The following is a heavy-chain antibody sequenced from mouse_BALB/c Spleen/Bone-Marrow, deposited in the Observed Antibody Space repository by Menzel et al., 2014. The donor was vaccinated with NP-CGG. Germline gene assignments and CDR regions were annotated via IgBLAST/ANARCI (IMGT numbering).Heavy chain of an antibody. CDR2: INPDSYTI. CDR3: ARLGYYGGFAY. Sequence: EVMLVESGGGLVQPGGSLKLSCAASGFDFSGFWMGWVRQAPGRGLEWIGEINPDSYTINYTPSLKDRFIISRDNAKNTPYLQMNKVRSEDTALYYCARLGYYGGFAYWGQGTLVTVSA. D-gene: IGHD2-3*01. V-gene: IGHV4-1*02. CDR1: GFDFSGFW. J-gene: IGHJ3*01.